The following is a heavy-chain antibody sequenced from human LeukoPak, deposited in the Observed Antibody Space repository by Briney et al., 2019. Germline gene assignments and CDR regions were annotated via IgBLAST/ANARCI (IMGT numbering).Heavy chain of an antibody. Sequence: SETLSLTCSVSGGSIISGSHYWSWIRQPAGKGPEWIGRIYPSGGTNYNPSLQSRVAISIDTSKNLFSLRVTFVTAADTAVYYCARDNPAGRSTSSGYYFDYWGQGTLVTVSS. CDR3: ARDNPAGRSTSSGYYFDY. J-gene: IGHJ4*02. D-gene: IGHD2-2*01. CDR2: IYPSGGT. CDR1: GGSIISGSHY. V-gene: IGHV4-61*02.